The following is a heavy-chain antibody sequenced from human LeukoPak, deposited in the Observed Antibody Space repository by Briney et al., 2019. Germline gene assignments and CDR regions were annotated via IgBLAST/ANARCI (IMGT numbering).Heavy chain of an antibody. CDR3: ASGLKWFDP. CDR1: GGSFSGYY. V-gene: IGHV4-34*01. J-gene: IGHJ5*02. Sequence: SETLSLTCAVYGGSFSGYYWSWIRQPPGKGLEWIGEINHSGSTNYNPSLKSRVTISVDTSKNQFPLKLSSVTAADTAVYYCASGLKWFDPWGQGTLVTVSS. CDR2: INHSGST.